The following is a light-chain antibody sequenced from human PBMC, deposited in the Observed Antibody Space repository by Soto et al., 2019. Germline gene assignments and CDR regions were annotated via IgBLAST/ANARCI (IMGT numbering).Light chain of an antibody. J-gene: IGKJ2*01. V-gene: IGKV2-28*01. CDR3: MQDLQTPYT. CDR2: LGS. CDR1: QSLLHINGYNY. Sequence: DIVLTQSPLSLPVTPREPASITCRSSQSLLHINGYNYFDWYLQKPGQSPQLLIYLGSNRASGVPDRFSGSGSGTDFTLKISRVEAEDVGVYYCMQDLQTPYTFGQGTKLEIK.